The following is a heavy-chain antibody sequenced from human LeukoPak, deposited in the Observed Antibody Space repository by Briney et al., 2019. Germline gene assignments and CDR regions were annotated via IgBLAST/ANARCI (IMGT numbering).Heavy chain of an antibody. J-gene: IGHJ6*03. CDR3: ARVRNYYASGIYYYYYMDV. CDR1: GVSFRGYY. D-gene: IGHD3-10*01. CDR2: INHSGST. Sequence: SETLSLTCAVYGVSFRGYYWSWIRQSPGKGLEWIGEINHSGSTNYNSSLKSRVTISVDTSKNQFSLKLSSVTAADTAVYYCARVRNYYASGIYYYYYMDVWGKGTTVTISS. V-gene: IGHV4-34*01.